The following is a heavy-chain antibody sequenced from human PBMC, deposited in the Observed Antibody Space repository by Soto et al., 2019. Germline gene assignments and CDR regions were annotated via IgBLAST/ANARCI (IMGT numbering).Heavy chain of an antibody. V-gene: IGHV3-30-3*01. Sequence: QVQLVESGGGVVQPGRSLRLSCAASGFTFSSYAMHWVRQAPGKGLEGVAVISYDGSNKYSAESVKGRFTIPRDNSKNTLYLQMNSLRAEETAVYYCARNNEESSGWYVGYYYGMEVWCQGTTVTVSS. CDR1: GFTFSSYA. CDR3: ARNNEESSGWYVGYYYGMEV. CDR2: ISYDGSNK. J-gene: IGHJ6*01. D-gene: IGHD6-19*01.